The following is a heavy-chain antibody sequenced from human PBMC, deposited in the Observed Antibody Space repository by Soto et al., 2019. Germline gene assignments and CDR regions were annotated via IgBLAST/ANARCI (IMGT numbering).Heavy chain of an antibody. CDR1: GFTFSSYA. J-gene: IGHJ4*02. D-gene: IGHD3-3*01. Sequence: QVQLVESGGGVVQPGRSLRLSCAASGFTFSSYAMHWVRQAPGKGLEWVAVISYDGSNKYYADSVKGRFTISRDNSKNTLYLQLNSLRAEDTAVYYCAISPGIPIFGVVTSPYFDYWGQGTLVTVSS. CDR2: ISYDGSNK. CDR3: AISPGIPIFGVVTSPYFDY. V-gene: IGHV3-30-3*01.